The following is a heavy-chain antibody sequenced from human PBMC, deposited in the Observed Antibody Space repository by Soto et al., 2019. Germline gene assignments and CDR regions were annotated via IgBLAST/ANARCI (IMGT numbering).Heavy chain of an antibody. D-gene: IGHD3-22*01. Sequence: PGGSLRLFCAVSGFTFSASAMHWVRQASGKGLEWVGRIKSKTNNYATTYAASVKGRFTISRDDSKNTAYLQMNSLKAEDTAVYYCTRKTHYYDIGGKTPFDYWGQGTLVTVSS. CDR1: GFTFSASA. CDR2: IKSKTNNYAT. J-gene: IGHJ4*02. V-gene: IGHV3-73*01. CDR3: TRKTHYYDIGGKTPFDY.